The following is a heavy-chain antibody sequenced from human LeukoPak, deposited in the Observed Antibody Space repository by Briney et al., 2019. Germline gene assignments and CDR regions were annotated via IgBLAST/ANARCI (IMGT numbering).Heavy chain of an antibody. CDR3: ARDAGDCSGGSCYGLDY. CDR1: GFTLSTNT. V-gene: IGHV3-21*01. D-gene: IGHD2-15*01. Sequence: GGSLRLSSAASGFTLSTNTMNWCRQSPGKGLEGVSSISSSSDYIYYADSLKGRFTISRDNAKNSLYLQMNSLRAEDTAVYYCARDAGDCSGGSCYGLDYWGQGTLVTVSS. CDR2: ISSSSDYI. J-gene: IGHJ4*02.